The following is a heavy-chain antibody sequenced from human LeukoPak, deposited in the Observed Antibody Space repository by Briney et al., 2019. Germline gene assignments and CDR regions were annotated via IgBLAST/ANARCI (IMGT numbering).Heavy chain of an antibody. CDR2: MNPNSGNT. J-gene: IGHJ5*02. Sequence: ASVKVSCKASGYTFTGYYMHWVRQATGQGLEWMGWMNPNSGNTGYAQKFQGRVTMTRNTSISTAYMELSSLRSEDTAVYYCASLRAEIAARRQVQNWFDPWGQGTLVTVSS. CDR3: ASLRAEIAARRQVQNWFDP. V-gene: IGHV1-8*02. CDR1: GYTFTGYY. D-gene: IGHD6-6*01.